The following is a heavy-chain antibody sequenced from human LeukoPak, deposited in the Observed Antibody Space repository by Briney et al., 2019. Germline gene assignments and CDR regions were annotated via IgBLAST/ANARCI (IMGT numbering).Heavy chain of an antibody. CDR2: IRSKANSYAT. Sequence: PGGSLRLSCAASGFTFSGSAMHWVRQASGKGLEWVGRIRSKANSYATAYAASVKGRFTISRDDSKNTAYLQMNSLKTEDTAVYYCTYTPIAVAGGSDYWGQGTLVTVSS. CDR3: TYTPIAVAGGSDY. J-gene: IGHJ4*02. CDR1: GFTFSGSA. V-gene: IGHV3-73*01. D-gene: IGHD6-19*01.